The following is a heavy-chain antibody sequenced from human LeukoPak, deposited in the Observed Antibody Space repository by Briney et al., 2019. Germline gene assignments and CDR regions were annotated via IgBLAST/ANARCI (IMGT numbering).Heavy chain of an antibody. Sequence: GGSLRLSCAASGFTFSSYWMSWVRQAPGKGLEWVANIKEDGSQTYYVDSVKGRFTISRDNAKNSLYLQMNSLRVEDAAVYYCARATEGYSYGYRVYYYYYMDVWGKGTTVTVSS. CDR1: GFTFSSYW. CDR3: ARATEGYSYGYRVYYYYYMDV. CDR2: IKEDGSQT. D-gene: IGHD5-18*01. V-gene: IGHV3-7*01. J-gene: IGHJ6*03.